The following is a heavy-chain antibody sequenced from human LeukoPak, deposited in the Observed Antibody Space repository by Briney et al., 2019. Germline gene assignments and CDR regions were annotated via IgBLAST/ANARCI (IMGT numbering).Heavy chain of an antibody. D-gene: IGHD2-15*01. CDR1: GFTFSDYY. CDR2: ISSSGSTI. V-gene: IGHV3-11*01. CDR3: AREPADLGYCSGGSCPI. Sequence: PGGSLRPSCAASGFTFSDYYMSWIRQAPGKGLEWVSYISSSGSTIYYADSVKGRFTISRDNAKNSLYLQMNSLRAEDTAVYYCAREPADLGYCSGGSCPIWGQGTMVTVSS. J-gene: IGHJ3*02.